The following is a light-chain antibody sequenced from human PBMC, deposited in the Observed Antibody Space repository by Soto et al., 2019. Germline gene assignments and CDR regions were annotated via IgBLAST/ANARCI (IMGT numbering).Light chain of an antibody. Sequence: DIQMTQSPSSLSTSVGDRVTITCRASQGISNYLAWYQQKPGKVPKLLIYAASTLQSGVPSRFSGRGSGTDFTLTINILQPEDVATYYCQQYNNAPYTFGQGTKLEIK. CDR1: QGISNY. J-gene: IGKJ2*01. V-gene: IGKV1-27*01. CDR2: AAS. CDR3: QQYNNAPYT.